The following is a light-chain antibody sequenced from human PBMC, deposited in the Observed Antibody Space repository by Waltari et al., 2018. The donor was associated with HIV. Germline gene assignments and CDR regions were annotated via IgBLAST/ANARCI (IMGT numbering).Light chain of an antibody. CDR2: INN. V-gene: IGLV1-47*01. J-gene: IGLJ2*01. Sequence: QSVLTQPPSASGTPGQRVTIPCSGCSSNVGNNYVYWYQQLPGTAPKLLISINNQRPSGVPDRFSASKSGTSASLAISGLRSEDEADYYCAALDDSLIDQVVFGGGTKLTVL. CDR3: AALDDSLIDQVV. CDR1: SSNVGNNY.